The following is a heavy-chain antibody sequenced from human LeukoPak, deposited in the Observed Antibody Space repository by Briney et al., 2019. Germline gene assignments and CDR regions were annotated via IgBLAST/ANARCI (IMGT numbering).Heavy chain of an antibody. V-gene: IGHV3-7*01. J-gene: IGHJ6*03. CDR3: ARDKSNWNFRAYYYYMDV. CDR1: GFTFSSYW. CDR2: IKQDGSEE. D-gene: IGHD1-7*01. Sequence: GGSLRLSCAASGFTFSSYWMSWVRQAPGKGLEWVANIKQDGSEEYYVDSVKGRFTISRDNAKNSLYLQMNSLRAEDTAVYYCARDKSNWNFRAYYYYMDVWGKGTTVTVSS.